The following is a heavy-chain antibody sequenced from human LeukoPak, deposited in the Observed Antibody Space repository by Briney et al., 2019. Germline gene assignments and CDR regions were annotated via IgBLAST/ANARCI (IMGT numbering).Heavy chain of an antibody. J-gene: IGHJ4*02. CDR2: ISYDETNK. CDR1: GFTFSNSG. V-gene: IGHV3-30*18. CDR3: AKDPNSSGYRHLDY. Sequence: QAGGSLRLSCVASGFTFSNSGMHWVRQTPGKGLEWVAVISYDETNKNYADSVKGRFIISRGNSNNTLYLQMSSLRAEDTAVYYCAKDPNSSGYRHLDYWGQGTLVTVSS. D-gene: IGHD3-22*01.